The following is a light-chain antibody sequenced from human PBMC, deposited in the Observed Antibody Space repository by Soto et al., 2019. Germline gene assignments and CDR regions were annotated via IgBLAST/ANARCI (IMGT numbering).Light chain of an antibody. CDR3: QQYNNWPPGT. J-gene: IGKJ2*02. V-gene: IGKV3-15*01. Sequence: EIVMTQSPGTLSVSPGERATLSCRASQSVSSNLAWYQQKPGQAPRLLIYGASARATGIPARISGSGSGTEFTLTISSLQSEDFAVYYCQQYNNWPPGTFGQGTKLESK. CDR2: GAS. CDR1: QSVSSN.